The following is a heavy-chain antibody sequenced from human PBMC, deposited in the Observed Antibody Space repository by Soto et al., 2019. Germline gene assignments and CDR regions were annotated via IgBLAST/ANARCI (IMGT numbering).Heavy chain of an antibody. CDR3: ASALLLRYFDWLP. CDR1: GGSISTYH. Sequence: SETLSLTCTVSGGSISTYHWGWIRQPPGKGLEWIGYIYYSGSTNYNPSLKSRVTMSVDTSKNQFSLKLSSVTAADTAVYYCASALLLRYFDWLPWGQGTLVTVSS. V-gene: IGHV4-59*08. CDR2: IYYSGST. J-gene: IGHJ5*02. D-gene: IGHD3-9*01.